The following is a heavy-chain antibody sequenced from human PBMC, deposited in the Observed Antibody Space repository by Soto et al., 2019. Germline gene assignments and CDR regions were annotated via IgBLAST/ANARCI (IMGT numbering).Heavy chain of an antibody. J-gene: IGHJ4*02. CDR3: VRRGVWGSSRYWSDY. CDR2: IKEDGSEK. CDR1: GFTISTYW. V-gene: IGHV3-7*01. D-gene: IGHD3-16*02. Sequence: EVQLVESGGGLVQPGGSLRLSCAASGFTISTYWMSWVRQAPGKGLEWVANIKEDGSEKYYVDSVKGRFTISRDNAKNSLYLQMTSLKAEDTAVYYSVRRGVWGSSRYWSDYWGQGALVTVSS.